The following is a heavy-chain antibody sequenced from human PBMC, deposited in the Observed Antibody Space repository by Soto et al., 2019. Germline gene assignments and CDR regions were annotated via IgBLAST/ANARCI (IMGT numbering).Heavy chain of an antibody. J-gene: IGHJ6*02. CDR2: IYYSGST. D-gene: IGHD3-10*01. Sequence: SETLSLTCTLSGGSISSSSYYWGWIRQPPGKGLEWIGSIYYSGSTYYNPSLKSRVTKSVDTSKNQFSLKLSSVTAADTAVYYCARLGTMVRGVIRPHYYYYGMDVWGQGTTVTVSS. CDR3: ARLGTMVRGVIRPHYYYYGMDV. CDR1: GGSISSSSYY. V-gene: IGHV4-39*01.